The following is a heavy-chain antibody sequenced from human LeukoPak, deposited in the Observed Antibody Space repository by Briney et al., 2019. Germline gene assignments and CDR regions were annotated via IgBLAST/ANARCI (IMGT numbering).Heavy chain of an antibody. J-gene: IGHJ5*02. CDR2: IKQDGSEK. Sequence: GGSLRLSCAASGFTFSIYAMNWVRQAPGKGLEWVANIKQDGSEKYYVDSVKGRFTISRDNAKNSLYLQMNSLRAEDTAVYYCAREPYYDFWTGQRGDPWGQGTLVTVSS. CDR1: GFTFSIYA. D-gene: IGHD3-3*01. CDR3: AREPYYDFWTGQRGDP. V-gene: IGHV3-7*01.